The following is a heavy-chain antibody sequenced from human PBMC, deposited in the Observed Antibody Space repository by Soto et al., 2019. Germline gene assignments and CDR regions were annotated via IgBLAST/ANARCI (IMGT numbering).Heavy chain of an antibody. D-gene: IGHD3-22*01. V-gene: IGHV5-51*01. Sequence: PGESLKISCKGSGYSFTSYWIGWVRQMPGKGLEWMGIIYPGDSDTRYSPSFQGQVTISADKSISTAYLQWSSLKASDTAMYYCARSNNEDYYYDSSGFSIWGQGTLVTVSS. CDR2: IYPGDSDT. CDR1: GYSFTSYW. CDR3: ARSNNEDYYYDSSGFSI. J-gene: IGHJ4*02.